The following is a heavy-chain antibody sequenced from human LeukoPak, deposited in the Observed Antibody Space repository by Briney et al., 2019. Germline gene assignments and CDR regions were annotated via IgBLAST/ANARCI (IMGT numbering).Heavy chain of an antibody. V-gene: IGHV3-23*01. Sequence: GGSLRLSCAASGFTFSSYAMSWVRQAPGKGLEWVSAISGSGGSTYYADSVKGRFTISRDNSKNTLYLQMNSLRAEDTAVYYCASRSIFGLHFDYWGPGTLVTVSS. CDR1: GFTFSSYA. D-gene: IGHD3/OR15-3a*01. CDR3: ASRSIFGLHFDY. CDR2: ISGSGGST. J-gene: IGHJ4*02.